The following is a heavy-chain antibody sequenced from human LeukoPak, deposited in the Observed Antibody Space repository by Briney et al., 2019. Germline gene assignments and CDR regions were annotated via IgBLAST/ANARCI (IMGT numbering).Heavy chain of an antibody. CDR1: GGSFSGYY. V-gene: IGHV4-34*01. CDR2: INHSGST. D-gene: IGHD3-22*01. J-gene: IGHJ5*02. Sequence: SETLSLTCAVYGGSFSGYYWSWIRQPPGKGLEWIGEINHSGSTNYNPSLKSRVTISVDTSKNQFSLKLSSVTAADTAVYYCARVSGYPHNWFDPWGQGTLVTASS. CDR3: ARVSGYPHNWFDP.